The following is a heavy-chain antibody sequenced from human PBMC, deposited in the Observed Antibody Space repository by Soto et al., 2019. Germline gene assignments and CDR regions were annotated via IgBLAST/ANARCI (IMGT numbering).Heavy chain of an antibody. CDR1: GFTFDDYA. Sequence: EVQLVESGGGLVQPGRSLRLSCAASGFTFDDYAMHWVRQAPGKGLEWVSGISWNSGSIGYADSVKGRFTISRDNAKNSLYLQMNSLRAEDTALYYCAKDIGSSPVGGYLHYWGQGTLVTVSS. J-gene: IGHJ4*02. V-gene: IGHV3-9*01. CDR3: AKDIGSSPVGGYLHY. CDR2: ISWNSGSI. D-gene: IGHD6-13*01.